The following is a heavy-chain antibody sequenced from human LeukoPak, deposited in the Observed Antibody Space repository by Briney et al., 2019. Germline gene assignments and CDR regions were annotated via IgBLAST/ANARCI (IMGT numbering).Heavy chain of an antibody. V-gene: IGHV4-39*07. CDR1: GGSISSSSYY. Sequence: SETLSLTCTVSGGSISSSSYYWGWIRQPPGKGLEWIGSIYYSGSTCYNPPLKSRVTISVDTSKNQFSLKLSSVTAADTAVYYCARDLVSSSSTDYWGQGTLVTVSS. J-gene: IGHJ4*02. CDR2: IYYSGST. CDR3: ARDLVSSSSTDY. D-gene: IGHD6-6*01.